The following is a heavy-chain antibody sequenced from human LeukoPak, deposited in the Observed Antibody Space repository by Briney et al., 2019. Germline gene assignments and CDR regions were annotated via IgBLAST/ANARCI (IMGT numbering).Heavy chain of an antibody. D-gene: IGHD3-9*01. CDR3: ANGPHYNILTGFYKVRSHLDY. V-gene: IGHV3-66*02. J-gene: IGHJ4*02. CDR2: ISNDGDT. CDR1: GFTVSSNY. Sequence: GGSLRLSCAASGFTVSSNYMSWVRQGPGKGLECVSVISNDGDTYYADSVKGRFTISRDNSKNTLFLQMNSLRSEDTALYYCANGPHYNILTGFYKVRSHLDYWGQGTLVTVSS.